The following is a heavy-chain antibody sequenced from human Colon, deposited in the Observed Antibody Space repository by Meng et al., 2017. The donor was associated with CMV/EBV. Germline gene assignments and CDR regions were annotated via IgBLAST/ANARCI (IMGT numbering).Heavy chain of an antibody. CDR3: ATALGYFQH. V-gene: IGHV1-18*01. CDR1: GYSFRNYG. CDR2: ISPYRGDT. D-gene: IGHD7-27*01. Sequence: KVSCKASGYSFRNYGISWVRLAPGQGLEWMGWISPYRGDTNYAQKFQGRVTMTTDTPTSTAYMELRSLRPDDTAVYYCATALGYFQHWGQGTLVTVSS. J-gene: IGHJ1*01.